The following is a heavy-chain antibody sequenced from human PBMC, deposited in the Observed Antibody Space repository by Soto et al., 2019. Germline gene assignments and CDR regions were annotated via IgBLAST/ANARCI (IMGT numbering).Heavy chain of an antibody. D-gene: IGHD5-18*01. CDR1: VFTFSSYG. CDR2: ISYDGSNK. V-gene: IGHV3-30*18. J-gene: IGHJ6*02. Sequence: GGSLRLSCAASVFTFSSYGMHWVRQAPGKGLEWVAVISYDGSNKYYADSVKGRFTISRDNSKNTLYLQMNSLRAEDTAVYYCAKDHGGYSYGFYGMDVWGQGTTVTVSS. CDR3: AKDHGGYSYGFYGMDV.